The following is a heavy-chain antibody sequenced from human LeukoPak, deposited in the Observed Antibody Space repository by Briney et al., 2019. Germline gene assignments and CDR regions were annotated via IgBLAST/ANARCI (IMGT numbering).Heavy chain of an antibody. V-gene: IGHV3-30*18. CDR1: GFTFSSYG. J-gene: IGHJ6*02. D-gene: IGHD2-2*02. CDR2: ISYDGSNK. Sequence: GGSLGLSCAASGFTFSSYGMHWVRQAPGKGLEWVAVISYDGSNKYYADSVKGRFTISRDNSKNTLYLQMNSLRAEDTAVYYCAKDGYCSSTSCYTQLYYYYGMDVWGQGTTVTVSS. CDR3: AKDGYCSSTSCYTQLYYYYGMDV.